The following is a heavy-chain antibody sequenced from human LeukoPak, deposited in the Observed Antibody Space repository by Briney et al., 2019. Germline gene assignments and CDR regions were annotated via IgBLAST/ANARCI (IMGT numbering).Heavy chain of an antibody. V-gene: IGHV1-24*01. CDR3: ATVLIAAAGNHYSNY. CDR2: FDPEDGET. Sequence: ASVKVSCKVSGYTLSELSMRWVRQAPGKGLEWMGGFDPEDGETIYAQKFQGRVTMTEDTSTDTAYMELSSLRSEDTAVYYCATVLIAAAGNHYSNYWAQGTLVPVSS. D-gene: IGHD6-13*01. CDR1: GYTLSELS. J-gene: IGHJ4*02.